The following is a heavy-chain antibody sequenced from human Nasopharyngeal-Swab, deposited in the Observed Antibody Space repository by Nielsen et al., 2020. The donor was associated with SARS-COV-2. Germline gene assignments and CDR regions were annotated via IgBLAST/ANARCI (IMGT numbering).Heavy chain of an antibody. CDR2: SFYSGST. CDR1: GGSITSYY. Sequence: SETLSLTCTVSGGSITSYYWSWIRQPPGKGLEWIGYSFYSGSTNYNPSLKSRVTISVDTSKNQFSLKLTSVTAADTAVYYYARDSSGGDYDGMNYWGQGTLVTVSS. CDR3: ARDSSGGDYDGMNY. D-gene: IGHD4-23*01. V-gene: IGHV4-59*01. J-gene: IGHJ4*02.